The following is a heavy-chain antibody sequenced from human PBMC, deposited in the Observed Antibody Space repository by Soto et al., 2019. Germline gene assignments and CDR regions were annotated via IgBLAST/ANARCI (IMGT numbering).Heavy chain of an antibody. D-gene: IGHD6-13*01. CDR2: IYWNDDK. J-gene: IGHJ4*01. CDR1: GFSLSTSGVD. V-gene: IGHV2-5*01. Sequence: SRPTMVNPTQTLTLSCTFSGFSLSTSGVDEGWIRQPPGKALEWIALIYWNDDKRYSPSLKIRRTITKPTFKTQVVLTLTNLYPVDTSTYYCARRRYSRSWYYFVYWSPGTLVAVSS. CDR3: ARRRYSRSWYYFVY.